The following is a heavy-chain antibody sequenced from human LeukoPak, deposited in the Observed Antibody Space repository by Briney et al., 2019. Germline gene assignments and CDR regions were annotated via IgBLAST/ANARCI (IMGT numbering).Heavy chain of an antibody. CDR3: ARSYYYDYRQIDY. CDR1: GDSISTSSYY. V-gene: IGHV4-39*01. J-gene: IGHJ4*02. Sequence: ASEALSLTCTVSGDSISTSSYYWGWIRQPPGKGLEWLGSIYYSGSTYYNPSLKSRVTISVDTSKNQFSLNLYSVTAADTAVFYCARSYYYDYRQIDYWGQGTLVTVSS. CDR2: IYYSGST. D-gene: IGHD3-22*01.